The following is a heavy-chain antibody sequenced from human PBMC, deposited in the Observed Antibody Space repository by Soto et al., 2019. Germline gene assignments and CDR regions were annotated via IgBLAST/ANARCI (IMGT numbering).Heavy chain of an antibody. Sequence: GGSLRLSCAASGFTVGSNYMSWVRQAPGKGLEWVSVIYSGGSTYYADFVKGRFTISRDNSKNTLYLQMNSLRAEDTAVYYCRVVIIQDYYYYGMDVWGQGTTVTVSS. CDR1: GFTVGSNY. CDR3: RVVIIQDYYYYGMDV. D-gene: IGHD3-3*01. J-gene: IGHJ6*02. CDR2: IYSGGST. V-gene: IGHV3-53*01.